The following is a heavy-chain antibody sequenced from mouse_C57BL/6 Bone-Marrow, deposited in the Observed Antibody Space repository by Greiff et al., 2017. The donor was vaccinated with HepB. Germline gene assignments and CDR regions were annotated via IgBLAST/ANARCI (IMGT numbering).Heavy chain of an antibody. Sequence: EVKLVESEGGLVQPGSSMKLSCTASGFTFSDYYMAWVRQVPEKGLEWVANINYDGSSTYYLDSLKSRFIISRDNAKNILYLQMSSLKSEDTATYYCARGRNWAFAYWGQGTLVTVSA. J-gene: IGHJ3*01. V-gene: IGHV5-16*01. CDR1: GFTFSDYY. CDR3: ARGRNWAFAY. D-gene: IGHD4-1*01. CDR2: INYDGSST.